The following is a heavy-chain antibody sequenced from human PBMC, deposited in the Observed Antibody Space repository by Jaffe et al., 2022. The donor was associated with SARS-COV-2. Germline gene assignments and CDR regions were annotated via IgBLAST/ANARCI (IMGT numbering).Heavy chain of an antibody. D-gene: IGHD2-15*01. CDR3: VKSPTGGFDLWYYYGVDV. CDR1: GFTFSNYA. V-gene: IGHV3-23*01. CDR2: ITYSGRYT. Sequence: EVQLLESGGGLVQPGGSLRLSCAASGFTFSNYAMSWVRQAPGKGLEWVSVITYSGRYTYHADSVQGRFTISRDNSKKTLYLQMNSLRAEDTAVYYCVKSPTGGFDLWYYYGVDVWGQGTTVTVSS. J-gene: IGHJ6*02.